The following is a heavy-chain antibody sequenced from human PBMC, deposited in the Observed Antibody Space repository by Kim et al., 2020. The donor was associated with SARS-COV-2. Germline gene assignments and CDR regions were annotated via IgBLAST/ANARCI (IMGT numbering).Heavy chain of an antibody. J-gene: IGHJ3*02. V-gene: IGHV3-11*01. CDR3: ARRYGYAPDGFDI. D-gene: IGHD5-18*01. Sequence: NADLMKGGLTISRNKTKNSLYLQMNSLGAEDTAVYYCARRYGYAPDGFDIWGQGTMVTVSS.